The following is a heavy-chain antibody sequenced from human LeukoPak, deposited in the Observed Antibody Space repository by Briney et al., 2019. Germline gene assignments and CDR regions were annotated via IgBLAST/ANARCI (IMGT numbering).Heavy chain of an antibody. V-gene: IGHV1-46*01. D-gene: IGHD3-22*01. CDR1: GYTFTSYY. Sequence: ASVKVSCKASGYTFTSYYMHWVRQAPGQGLEWMGIIKPSGGSTSYAQKFQGRVTITADKSTSTAYMELSSLRSEDTAVYYCARESSGYETPWGQGTLVTVSS. J-gene: IGHJ5*02. CDR2: IKPSGGST. CDR3: ARESSGYETP.